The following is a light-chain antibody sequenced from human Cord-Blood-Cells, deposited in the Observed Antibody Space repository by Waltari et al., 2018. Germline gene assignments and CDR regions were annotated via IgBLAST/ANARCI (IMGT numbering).Light chain of an antibody. CDR2: EVS. J-gene: IGLJ3*02. Sequence: QSALTQPASVSGSPGQSITISCTGTSSDVGGYNYVSWYQKHPGKAPKLIIYEVSNRPSGGSNRFSGSKSGNTASLTISGLQAEDEADYYCSSYTSRSTWVFGGGTKLTVL. CDR3: SSYTSRSTWV. CDR1: SSDVGGYNY. V-gene: IGLV2-14*01.